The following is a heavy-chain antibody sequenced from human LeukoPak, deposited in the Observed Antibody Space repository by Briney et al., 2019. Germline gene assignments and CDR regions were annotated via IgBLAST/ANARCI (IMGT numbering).Heavy chain of an antibody. V-gene: IGHV3-20*04. CDR1: GFTFDDYG. D-gene: IGHD3-3*01. CDR3: ARGVGTTYDFWSGYYDLLGAFDI. CDR2: INWNGGST. J-gene: IGHJ3*02. Sequence: GGSLRLSCAASGFTFDDYGMSWVRQAPGKGLEWVSGINWNGGSTGYADSVKGRFTISRDNAKNSLYLQMNSLRAEDTALYYCARGVGTTYDFWSGYYDLLGAFDIWGQGTMVTVSS.